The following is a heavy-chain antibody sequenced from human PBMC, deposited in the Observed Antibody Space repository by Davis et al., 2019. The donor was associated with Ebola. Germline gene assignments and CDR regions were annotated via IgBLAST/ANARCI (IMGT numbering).Heavy chain of an antibody. J-gene: IGHJ6*02. CDR3: SVTTGGMDV. V-gene: IGHV3-73*01. Sequence: GGSLRLSCAASGFTFISYAMHWVRQASGKGLEWVGRIRSKANSYANAYAASVKGRFTISRDDSKNTEYLQMNSLKTEDTAVYYCSVTTGGMDVWGQGTTVTVSS. CDR2: IRSKANSYAN. D-gene: IGHD4-17*01. CDR1: GFTFISYA.